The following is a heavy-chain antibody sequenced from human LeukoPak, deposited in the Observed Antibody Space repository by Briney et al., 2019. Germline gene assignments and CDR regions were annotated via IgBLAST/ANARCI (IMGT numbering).Heavy chain of an antibody. D-gene: IGHD3-16*01. J-gene: IGHJ5*02. CDR2: IYPGDSDT. CDR3: ARRSAVYETYWFDP. Sequence: PGESLKISCKGSGYSFTSYWIGWVRQLPGKGPEWMGIIYPGDSDTRYSPSFQGQVTISADKSISTAYLQWSSLKASDTAMYYCARRSAVYETYWFDPWGQGTLVTVSS. CDR1: GYSFTSYW. V-gene: IGHV5-51*01.